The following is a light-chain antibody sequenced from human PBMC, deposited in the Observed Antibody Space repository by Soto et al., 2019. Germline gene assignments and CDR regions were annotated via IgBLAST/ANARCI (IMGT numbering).Light chain of an antibody. CDR1: QSVSSSY. J-gene: IGKJ1*01. Sequence: EIVLTQSPGTLSLSPGERATLSCRASQSVSSSYLAWYQQKPGQAPRLLIYGASSRATGIPDRFSGSGSGTDFTLTISRLEPEYFAVYYCQQYGSSPITFGQGPKSDIK. V-gene: IGKV3-20*01. CDR3: QQYGSSPIT. CDR2: GAS.